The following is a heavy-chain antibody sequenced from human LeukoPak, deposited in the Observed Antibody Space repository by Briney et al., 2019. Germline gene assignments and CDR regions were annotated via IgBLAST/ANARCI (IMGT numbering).Heavy chain of an antibody. CDR1: GFTFSSYG. Sequence: PGGSLRLSCAASGFTFSSYGMHWVRQAPGKGLEWVAVISYDGSNKYYADSVKGRFTISRDNSKNTLYLHMTSLRAEDTSVFYCARDRRGAKWTYYFDYWGQGALVTVSS. D-gene: IGHD3/OR15-3a*01. V-gene: IGHV3-30*03. CDR2: ISYDGSNK. CDR3: ARDRRGAKWTYYFDY. J-gene: IGHJ4*02.